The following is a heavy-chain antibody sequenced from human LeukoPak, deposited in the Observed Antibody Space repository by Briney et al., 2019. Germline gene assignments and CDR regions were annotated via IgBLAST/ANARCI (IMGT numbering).Heavy chain of an antibody. Sequence: ASVKVSCKASGYTFIGYYMHWVRQAPGQGLEWMGWINPNSGGTNYAQKFQGRVTMTRDTSISTAYMELSRLRSDDTAVYYCARGPSDYCSGGSCYSGYYYYYMDVWGKGTTVTVSS. CDR2: INPNSGGT. CDR3: ARGPSDYCSGGSCYSGYYYYYMDV. D-gene: IGHD2-15*01. V-gene: IGHV1-2*02. CDR1: GYTFIGYY. J-gene: IGHJ6*03.